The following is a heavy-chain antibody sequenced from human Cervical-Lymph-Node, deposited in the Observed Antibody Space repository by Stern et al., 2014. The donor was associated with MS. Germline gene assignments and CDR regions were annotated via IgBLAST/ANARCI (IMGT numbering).Heavy chain of an antibody. V-gene: IGHV1-2*04. CDR1: GYTFTGYY. J-gene: IGHJ4*02. CDR2: INPNSGGT. CDR3: ARDLLISGWYVPGAY. Sequence: VQLVESGAEVKKPGASVKVSCKASGYTFTGYYMHWGRQAPGQGLEWMGWINPNSGGTNYAPKFQGWVTRTRDTSISTAYMELSRLRSDDTAVYYCARDLLISGWYVPGAYWGQGTLVTVSS. D-gene: IGHD6-19*01.